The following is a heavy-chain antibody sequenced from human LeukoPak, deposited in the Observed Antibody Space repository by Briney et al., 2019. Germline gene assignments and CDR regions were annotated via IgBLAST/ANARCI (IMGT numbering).Heavy chain of an antibody. Sequence: GRSLRLSCAASGFTFSSYAMHWVRQAPGKGLEWVAVISYDGSNKYYADSVKGRFTISRDNSKNTLYLQMNSLRAEDTAVYYCARDWLPYSSGYFDYWGQGTLVTVSS. CDR3: ARDWLPYSSGYFDY. J-gene: IGHJ4*02. D-gene: IGHD6-19*01. CDR2: ISYDGSNK. V-gene: IGHV3-30-3*01. CDR1: GFTFSSYA.